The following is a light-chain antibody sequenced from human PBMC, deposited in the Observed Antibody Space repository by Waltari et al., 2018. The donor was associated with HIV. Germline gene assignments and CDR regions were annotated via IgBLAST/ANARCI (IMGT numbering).Light chain of an antibody. CDR3: QQYHDWPPWT. CDR2: GAS. CDR1: QRIATN. Sequence: IVLTPSPVTLSVSLGQRATLSCRASQRIATNLAWYQQRPGQGPRLLIYGASTRATGIPARFTGSGSGTDFTLTISILQSEDSAVYYCQQYHDWPPWTFGQGTKVEIK. V-gene: IGKV3-15*01. J-gene: IGKJ1*01.